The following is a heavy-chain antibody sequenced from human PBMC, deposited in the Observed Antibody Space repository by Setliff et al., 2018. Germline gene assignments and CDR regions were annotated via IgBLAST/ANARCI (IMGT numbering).Heavy chain of an antibody. J-gene: IGHJ4*02. Sequence: PSETLSLTCTVSGSSFSSYSWSWVRQSPGKGLEWIGFVHFGGDTNYNPSLKSRVTMSADTSNNQFSLNLRSVTAADTAVYFCARQPSSGAYYNPRPYYFDSWGQGTLVTVSS. D-gene: IGHD3-10*01. CDR3: ARQPSSGAYYNPRPYYFDS. CDR2: VHFGGDT. V-gene: IGHV4-59*01. CDR1: GSSFSSYS.